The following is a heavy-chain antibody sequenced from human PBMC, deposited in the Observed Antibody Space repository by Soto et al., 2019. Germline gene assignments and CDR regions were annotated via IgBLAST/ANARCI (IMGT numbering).Heavy chain of an antibody. Sequence: QVQLVQSGAEVKKPGSSVKVSCKASGGTFSSYTISWVRQAPGQGLEWMGRIIPILGITNYAQKFQGRVTITADNSTSTAYMELSSLRSEDTAVYYCARADSGYDTSQRYGMDLWGQGTTVTVSS. CDR2: IIPILGIT. D-gene: IGHD5-12*01. CDR3: ARADSGYDTSQRYGMDL. J-gene: IGHJ6*02. V-gene: IGHV1-69*02. CDR1: GGTFSSYT.